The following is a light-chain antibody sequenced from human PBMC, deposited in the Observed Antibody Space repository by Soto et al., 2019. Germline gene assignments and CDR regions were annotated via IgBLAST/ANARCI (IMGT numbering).Light chain of an antibody. V-gene: IGLV2-11*01. Sequence: QSVLTQPRSVSGSPGQSVTISCTGTSSDVGTYNYISWYQQHPGKAPKLMIHDVSRLPSGVPDRFSGSKSGNTASLTISGLQAEDEADYYCCSYAGSYTLVFGGGTKLTVL. CDR2: DVS. CDR3: CSYAGSYTLV. J-gene: IGLJ2*01. CDR1: SSDVGTYNY.